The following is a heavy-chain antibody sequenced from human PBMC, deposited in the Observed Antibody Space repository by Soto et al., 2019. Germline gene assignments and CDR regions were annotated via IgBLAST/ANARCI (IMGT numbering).Heavy chain of an antibody. Sequence: ASVKVSCKASGYALTSYAMHWVRQAPGQRLEWMGCINAGNGNTKYSQKFQGRVTITRDTAASTAYMELSSLRSEDTAVYYCARDILRYSSGWYQSYYYYGMDVWGQGTTVTVSS. CDR2: INAGNGNT. D-gene: IGHD6-19*01. J-gene: IGHJ6*02. CDR3: ARDILRYSSGWYQSYYYYGMDV. CDR1: GYALTSYA. V-gene: IGHV1-3*01.